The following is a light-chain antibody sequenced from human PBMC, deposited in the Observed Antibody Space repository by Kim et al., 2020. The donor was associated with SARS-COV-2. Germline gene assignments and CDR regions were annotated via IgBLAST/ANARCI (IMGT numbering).Light chain of an antibody. Sequence: SYELTQPLSVSVALGQTARITCGGNNIGSKNVHWYQQKPGQAPVLVIYRDSNRPSGIPERFSGSNSGNTATLTISRAQAGDEADYYCQVWDSSTFFGGGT. CDR1: NIGSKN. CDR2: RDS. V-gene: IGLV3-9*01. CDR3: QVWDSSTF. J-gene: IGLJ2*01.